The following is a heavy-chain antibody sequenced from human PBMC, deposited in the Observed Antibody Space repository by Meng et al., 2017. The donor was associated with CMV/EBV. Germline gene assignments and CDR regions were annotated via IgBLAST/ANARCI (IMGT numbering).Heavy chain of an antibody. J-gene: IGHJ4*02. Sequence: GQRQGSGQGLLKPSETLSLPCPVSGGPISSYYWSWIRQPAGKGLEWIGRIYTSGSTNYNPSLKSRVTMSVDTSKNQFSLKLSSVTAADTAVYYCAREMPIAAAGCFDYWGQGTLVTVSS. D-gene: IGHD6-13*01. CDR2: IYTSGST. CDR3: AREMPIAAAGCFDY. V-gene: IGHV4-4*07. CDR1: GGPISSYY.